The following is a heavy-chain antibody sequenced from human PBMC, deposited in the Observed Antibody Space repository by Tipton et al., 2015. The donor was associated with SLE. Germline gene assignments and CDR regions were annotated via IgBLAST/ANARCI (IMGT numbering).Heavy chain of an antibody. J-gene: IGHJ3*02. CDR2: TYTSGSA. CDR1: GGSISSGSYY. Sequence: TLSLTCTVSGGSISSGSYYWSWIRQTAGKGLEWIGRTYTSGSAYYNPSLRSRVTISVDTSKNQFSLKLSSVTAADTAVYYCARDNDGTDIWGQGTMVTVSS. CDR3: ARDNDGTDI. D-gene: IGHD3-22*01. V-gene: IGHV4-61*02.